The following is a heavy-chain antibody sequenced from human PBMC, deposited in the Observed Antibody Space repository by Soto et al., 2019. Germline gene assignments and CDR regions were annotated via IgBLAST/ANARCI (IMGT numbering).Heavy chain of an antibody. D-gene: IGHD2-2*01. CDR3: ARGRVVVPAAVMFNCLDP. J-gene: IGHJ5*02. Sequence: TSETLSLTCALSGAPITWGDYSWNWIRQPPGKGLEWIGYIFHGGSTYYNPSLRSRVTISVDRSRTQFSLKMSSVTAADTAVYYCARGRVVVPAAVMFNCLDPWGQGALVTV. V-gene: IGHV4-30-2*01. CDR1: GAPITWGDYS. CDR2: IFHGGST.